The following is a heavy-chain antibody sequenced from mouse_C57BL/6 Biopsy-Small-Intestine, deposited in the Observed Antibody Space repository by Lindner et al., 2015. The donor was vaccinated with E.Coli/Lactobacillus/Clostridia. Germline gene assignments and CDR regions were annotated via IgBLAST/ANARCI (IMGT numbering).Heavy chain of an antibody. CDR3: ARSNWDEAMDY. D-gene: IGHD4-1*02. J-gene: IGHJ4*01. Sequence: VQLQESGAELAKPGASVKLSCKASGYTFTSYWMHWVKQRPGQGLEWIGYSNPTSGYTKYNQKFKDRATLTADKSSSTAYMQLSSLTSEDSAVYYCARSNWDEAMDYWGQGTSVTVSS. V-gene: IGHV1-7*01. CDR2: SNPTSGYT. CDR1: GYTFTSYW.